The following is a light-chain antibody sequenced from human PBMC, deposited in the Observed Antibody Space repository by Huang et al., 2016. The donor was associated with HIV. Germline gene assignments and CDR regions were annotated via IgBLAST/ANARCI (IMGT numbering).Light chain of an antibody. V-gene: IGKV3-11*01. J-gene: IGKJ4*01. CDR2: DTS. CDR3: QQRSSGVT. CDR1: QSVGNY. Sequence: IVLTQSPATLSWYPGERVTLSCRASQSVGNYIAWYQQNPGQSPNLLIYDTSTRATGTPVSFSGSGSGTDFTLPISSLESEDFAVYYCQQRSSGVTFGGGTKV.